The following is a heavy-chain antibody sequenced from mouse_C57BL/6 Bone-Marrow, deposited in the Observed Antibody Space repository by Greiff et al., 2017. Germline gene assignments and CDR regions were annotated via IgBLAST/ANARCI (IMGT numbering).Heavy chain of an antibody. CDR1: GYTFTSYW. J-gene: IGHJ3*01. CDR3: ARDYYGSSMFAY. Sequence: QVQLQQPGAELVKPGASVKLSCKASGYTFTSYWMQWVKQRPGQGLEWIGEIDPSDSYTNYNQKFKGKATLTVDTSSSTAYMQLSSLTSEDSAVYYCARDYYGSSMFAYWSQGTLVTVSA. D-gene: IGHD1-1*01. V-gene: IGHV1-50*01. CDR2: IDPSDSYT.